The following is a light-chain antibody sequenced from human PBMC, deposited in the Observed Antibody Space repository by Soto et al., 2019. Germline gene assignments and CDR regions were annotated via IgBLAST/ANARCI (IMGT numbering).Light chain of an antibody. Sequence: EIVLTQSPATLSLSPGERATLSCRASQSVSSYLAWYQQKPGQAPRLLIYDASNRATGIPARFSGSGSGTDFTLTISSLEPEDFAVYYCQQRTWTFGHGTKVDIK. V-gene: IGKV3-11*01. CDR2: DAS. CDR1: QSVSSY. CDR3: QQRTWT. J-gene: IGKJ1*01.